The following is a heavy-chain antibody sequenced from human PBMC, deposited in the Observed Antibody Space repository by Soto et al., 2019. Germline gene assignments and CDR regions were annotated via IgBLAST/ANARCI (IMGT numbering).Heavy chain of an antibody. CDR3: ARARGINSSGWYIDY. CDR2: IYHSGST. CDR1: GYSISSGYY. D-gene: IGHD6-19*01. Sequence: ASETLSLTCAVSGYSISSGYYWGWIRQPPGKGLEWIGSIYHSGSTYYNPSLKSRVTISVDTSKNQFSLKLSSVNAADTAVYYCARARGINSSGWYIDYWGQGTLVTVSS. J-gene: IGHJ4*02. V-gene: IGHV4-38-2*01.